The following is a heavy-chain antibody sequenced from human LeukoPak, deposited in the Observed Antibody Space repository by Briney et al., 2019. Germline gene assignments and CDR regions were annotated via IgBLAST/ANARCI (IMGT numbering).Heavy chain of an antibody. J-gene: IGHJ4*02. CDR3: ARETTVVRR. CDR2: ISYDGSNK. D-gene: IGHD4-23*01. Sequence: PGGSLRLSCAASGFTFSSYAMHWVRQAPGKGLEWVAVISYDGSNKYYADSVKGRFTISRDNSKNTLYLQMNSLRAEDTAVYYCARETTVVRRWGQGTLVTVSS. V-gene: IGHV3-30*01. CDR1: GFTFSSYA.